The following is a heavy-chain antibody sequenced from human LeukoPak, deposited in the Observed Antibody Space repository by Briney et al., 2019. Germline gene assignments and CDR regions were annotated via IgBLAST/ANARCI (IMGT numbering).Heavy chain of an antibody. CDR2: ISSSSSSYI. V-gene: IGHV3-21*01. D-gene: IGHD2-2*01. Sequence: GGSLRLSCAASEFTFSSYSMNWVRQAPGKGLEWVSSISSSSSSYIYYADSVKGQFTISRDNAKNSLYLQMNSLRAEDTAVYYCARRVISTKSYFYYGMDVWGQGTTVTVSS. J-gene: IGHJ6*02. CDR3: ARRVISTKSYFYYGMDV. CDR1: EFTFSSYS.